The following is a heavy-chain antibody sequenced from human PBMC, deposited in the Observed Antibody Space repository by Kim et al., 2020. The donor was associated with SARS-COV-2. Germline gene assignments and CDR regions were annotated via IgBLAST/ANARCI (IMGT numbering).Heavy chain of an antibody. CDR1: GFTFIDYY. J-gene: IGHJ5*02. D-gene: IGHD3-10*01. Sequence: GGSLRLSCAASGFTFIDYYMSLVRQAPGKGLEWVSYIPPTPGAPIKYADSVKGRFTVSRDNAKNSLYLQMNSLRAEDTAVYYCTTSGHYYYFSPWGQGTLVTVSS. CDR3: TTSGHYYYFSP. V-gene: IGHV3-11*01. CDR2: IPPTPGAPI.